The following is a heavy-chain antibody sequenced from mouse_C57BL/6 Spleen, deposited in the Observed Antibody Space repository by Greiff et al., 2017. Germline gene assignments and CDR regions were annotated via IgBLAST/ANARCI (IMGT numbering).Heavy chain of an antibody. CDR2: INPSSGYT. CDR1: GYTFTSYW. Sequence: QVHVKQSGAELAKPGASVKLSCKASGYTFTSYWMHWVKQRPGQGLEWIGYINPSSGYTKYNQKFKDKATLTADKSSSTAYMQLSSLTYEDSAVYYCALITTVVDFDYWGQGTTLTVSS. D-gene: IGHD1-1*01. V-gene: IGHV1-7*01. J-gene: IGHJ2*01. CDR3: ALITTVVDFDY.